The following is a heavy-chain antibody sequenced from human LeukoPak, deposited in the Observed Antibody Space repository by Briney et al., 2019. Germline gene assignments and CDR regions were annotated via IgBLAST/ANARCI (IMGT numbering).Heavy chain of an antibody. CDR2: IHDSGST. CDR1: GGSISNYY. V-gene: IGHV4-59*08. J-gene: IGHJ4*02. Sequence: SETLSLTCTVSGGSISNYYWSWIRQSPEKGLEWVGYIHDSGSTNYNPSLKSRVTISVDTSKNQFSLKLSSVTAADTAVYYCARLDAAAGRYLQFFYWGQGTLVTVSS. D-gene: IGHD5-24*01. CDR3: ARLDAAAGRYLQFFY.